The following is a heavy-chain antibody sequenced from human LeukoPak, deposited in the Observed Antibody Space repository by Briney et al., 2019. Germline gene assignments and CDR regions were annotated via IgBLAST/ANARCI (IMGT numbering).Heavy chain of an antibody. CDR1: GFTFSSYA. D-gene: IGHD3-10*01. CDR2: ISGSGGST. Sequence: GGSLRLSCAASGFTFSSYAMSWVRQAPGKGLEWVSAISGSGGSTYYADSVKGRFTISRDNSKNTLYLQMNSLRAEDTAVYYCAKVFMVRGVTKAWKTYYLDYWGQGTLVTVSS. CDR3: AKVFMVRGVTKAWKTYYLDY. J-gene: IGHJ4*02. V-gene: IGHV3-23*01.